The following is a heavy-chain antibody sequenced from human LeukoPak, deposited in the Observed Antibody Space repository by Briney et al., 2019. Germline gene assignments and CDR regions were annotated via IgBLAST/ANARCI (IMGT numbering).Heavy chain of an antibody. V-gene: IGHV4-61*02. CDR2: IYTSGST. Sequence: SQTLSLTCTVSGGSISSGSYYWSWIRQPAGKGLEWIGRIYTSGSTNYNPSLKSRVTISVDTSKNQFSLKLNSVTAADTAVYYCARLGRWFDPWGQGTLVTVSS. CDR1: GGSISSGSYY. CDR3: ARLGRWFDP. J-gene: IGHJ5*02.